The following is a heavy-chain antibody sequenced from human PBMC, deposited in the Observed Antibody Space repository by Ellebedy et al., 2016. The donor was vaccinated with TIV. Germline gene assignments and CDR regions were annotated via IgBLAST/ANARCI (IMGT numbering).Heavy chain of an antibody. V-gene: IGHV1-46*01. CDR3: ARSTVRGKYYFDY. Sequence: AASVKVSCKASGYTFTSYYMHWVRQAPGLGLEWIGIINPSGGSTSYAQKFQGRITVTRDTSTSTLYMELSSLRSEDAAVYYCARSTVRGKYYFDYWGQGTLVTVSS. CDR1: GYTFTSYY. D-gene: IGHD3-10*01. J-gene: IGHJ4*02. CDR2: INPSGGST.